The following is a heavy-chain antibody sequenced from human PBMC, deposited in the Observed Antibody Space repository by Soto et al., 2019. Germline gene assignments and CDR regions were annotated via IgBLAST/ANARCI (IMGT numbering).Heavy chain of an antibody. V-gene: IGHV3-21*01. CDR1: GFTFSSYS. Sequence: GGSLRLSCAASGFTFSSYSMNWVRQAPGKGLEWVSSISSSSSYIYYADSVKGRFTISRDNAKNSLYLQMNSLRAEDTAVYYCAGGGIAEAGALPYSYYYGMDVWGQGTTVTVSS. CDR2: ISSSSSYI. CDR3: AGGGIAEAGALPYSYYYGMDV. J-gene: IGHJ6*02. D-gene: IGHD6-13*01.